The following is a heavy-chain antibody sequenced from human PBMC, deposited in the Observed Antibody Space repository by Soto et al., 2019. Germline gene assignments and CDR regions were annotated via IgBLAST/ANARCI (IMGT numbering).Heavy chain of an antibody. CDR2: IWYDGSNK. V-gene: IGHV3-33*01. Sequence: PGGSLRLSCGALGFTFSSYGMHWVRQAPGKGLEWVAVIWYDGSNKYYADSVKGRFTISRDNSKNTLYLQMNSLRAEDTAVYYCASQDYYGSGSDAFDIWGQGTMVTVSS. D-gene: IGHD3-10*01. CDR3: ASQDYYGSGSDAFDI. J-gene: IGHJ3*02. CDR1: GFTFSSYG.